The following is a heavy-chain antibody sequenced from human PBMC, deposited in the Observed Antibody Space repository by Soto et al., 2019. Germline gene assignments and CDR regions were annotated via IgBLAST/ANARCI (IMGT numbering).Heavy chain of an antibody. CDR3: VRDRYSSSGCFDP. D-gene: IGHD3-22*01. Sequence: TLSLTCAISGDSVSSYSAAWNWIRQSPSGGLEWLGRTYYRSRFFSDYAESVKSRIIINPDTSKNQFSLQLKSVTPEDTAVYYCVRDRYSSSGCFDPWGQGTPVTFSS. CDR1: GDSVSSYSAA. CDR2: TYYRSRFFS. J-gene: IGHJ5*02. V-gene: IGHV6-1*01.